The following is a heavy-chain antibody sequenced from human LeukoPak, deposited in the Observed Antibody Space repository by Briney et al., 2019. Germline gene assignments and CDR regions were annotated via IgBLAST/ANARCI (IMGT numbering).Heavy chain of an antibody. D-gene: IGHD6-13*01. J-gene: IGHJ6*02. CDR2: TYYGSKWYN. Sequence: SQTLSLTCAISGDSVSSNSAAWNWIRQSPSRGLEWLGRTYYGSKWYNDYAVSVKSRITINPDTSKNQFSLQLNSVTPEDTAVYYCARDRSSSWYRDYYYGMDVWGQGTTVTVSS. CDR3: ARDRSSSWYRDYYYGMDV. V-gene: IGHV6-1*01. CDR1: GDSVSSNSAA.